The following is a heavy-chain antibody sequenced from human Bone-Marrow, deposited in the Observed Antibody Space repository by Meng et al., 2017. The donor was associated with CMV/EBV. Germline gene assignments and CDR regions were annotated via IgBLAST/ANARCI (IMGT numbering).Heavy chain of an antibody. V-gene: IGHV4-59*01. D-gene: IGHD1-26*01. CDR2: IYYSGST. Sequence: SETLSLTCTVSGGSISSYYWSWIRQPPGKGLEWIGYIYYSGSTNYNPSLKSRVTISVDTSKNQFSLKLSSVTAADTDVYYCARVRSGSPDYWGQGTLVTVSS. CDR1: GGSISSYY. J-gene: IGHJ4*02. CDR3: ARVRSGSPDY.